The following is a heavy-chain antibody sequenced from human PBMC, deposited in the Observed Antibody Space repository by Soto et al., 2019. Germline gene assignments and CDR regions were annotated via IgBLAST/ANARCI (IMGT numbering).Heavy chain of an antibody. J-gene: IGHJ4*02. CDR2: IYYSGST. Sequence: PSETLSLTCTVSGGSVSSCSYYWSWIRQPPGKGLEWIGYIYYSGSTNYNPSLKSRVTISVDTSKNQFSLKLSSVTAADTAVYYCARALRAYCGGDCYSAYFDYWGQGTLVTVSS. CDR1: GGSVSSCSYY. CDR3: ARALRAYCGGDCYSAYFDY. D-gene: IGHD2-21*02. V-gene: IGHV4-61*01.